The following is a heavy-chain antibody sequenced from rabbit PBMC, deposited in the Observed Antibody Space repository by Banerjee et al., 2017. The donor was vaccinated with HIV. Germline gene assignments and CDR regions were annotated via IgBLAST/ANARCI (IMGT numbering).Heavy chain of an antibody. CDR2: IDAGSSGIT. Sequence: QEQLEESGGDLVKPEGSLTLTCTASGFSFSSSYWICWVRQAPGKGLEWIACIDAGSSGITCYASWAKGRFTISKTSSTTVTLQMTSLTAADTATYFCARDQNGAGYVGDGFNLWGPGTLVTVS. CDR1: GFSFSSSYW. D-gene: IGHD4-2*01. J-gene: IGHJ4*01. CDR3: ARDQNGAGYVGDGFNL. V-gene: IGHV1S45*01.